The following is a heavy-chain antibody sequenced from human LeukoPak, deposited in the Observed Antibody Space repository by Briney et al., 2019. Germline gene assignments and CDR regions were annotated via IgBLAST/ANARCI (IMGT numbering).Heavy chain of an antibody. V-gene: IGHV3-30*03. CDR1: GFTISSYG. Sequence: GGSLRLSCAASGFTISSYGMHWVRQAPGKGLEWVAAISYDGRNKEYVDSVKGRFTISRDNSKNTVYLQMNNLRAEDTAMYYCARVDTTLSYKLDYWGQGTLVTVSS. J-gene: IGHJ4*02. CDR2: ISYDGRNK. D-gene: IGHD1-1*01. CDR3: ARVDTTLSYKLDY.